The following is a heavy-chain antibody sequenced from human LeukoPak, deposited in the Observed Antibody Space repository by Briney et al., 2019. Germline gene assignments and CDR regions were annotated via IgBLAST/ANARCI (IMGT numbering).Heavy chain of an antibody. D-gene: IGHD2-21*02. Sequence: SETLSLTCTVAAGSISGYTWSWIRQPPEKGLEWIGYIYYSGSTNYNPSLKSRVTISVDTSKNQISLKLSSVTAADTAVFYCARVDQGDPEGGDFGLDVWGQGTTVTVSS. CDR3: ARVDQGDPEGGDFGLDV. CDR2: IYYSGST. V-gene: IGHV4-59*01. CDR1: AGSISGYT. J-gene: IGHJ6*02.